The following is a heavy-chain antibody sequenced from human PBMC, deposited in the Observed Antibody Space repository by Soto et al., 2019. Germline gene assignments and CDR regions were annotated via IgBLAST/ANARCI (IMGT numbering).Heavy chain of an antibody. CDR3: ARFYYDSSGYLPSPYYYYYGMDV. CDR2: IKQDGSEK. Sequence: GGSLRLSCAASGFTFSSYGMHWVRQAPGKGLEWVANIKQDGSEKYYVDSVKGRFTISRDNAKNSLYLQMNSLRAEDTAVYYCARFYYDSSGYLPSPYYYYYGMDVWGQGTTVTV. J-gene: IGHJ6*02. CDR1: GFTFSSYG. V-gene: IGHV3-7*04. D-gene: IGHD3-22*01.